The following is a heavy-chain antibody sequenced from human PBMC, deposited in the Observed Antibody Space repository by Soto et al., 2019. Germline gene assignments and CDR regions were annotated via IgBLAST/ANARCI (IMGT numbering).Heavy chain of an antibody. D-gene: IGHD6-19*01. Sequence: QLHLVQSGAVVKKPGASVTVSCSASGYPVTAYYMHWVRQAPGRGLEWMGGINPATGAAKYTRTFQGRVTMTRDTSTSTVFMELSGLTSEDTAVFYCARGGGAGVAGSAAFDMWGQGTLVTVSS. CDR1: GYPVTAYY. CDR3: ARGGGAGVAGSAAFDM. V-gene: IGHV1-2*02. CDR2: INPATGAA. J-gene: IGHJ3*02.